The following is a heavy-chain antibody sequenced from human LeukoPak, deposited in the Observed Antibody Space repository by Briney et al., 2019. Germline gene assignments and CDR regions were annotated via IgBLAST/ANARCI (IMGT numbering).Heavy chain of an antibody. Sequence: GGSLRLSCAASGFTFSSYAMHWVRQAPGKGLEWVAVISYDGSNKYYADSVKGRFTISRDNSKNTLYRQMNSLRAEDTAVYYCAKDLGYGGNPPFKYWGQGTLVTVSS. CDR2: ISYDGSNK. D-gene: IGHD4-23*01. V-gene: IGHV3-30-3*01. J-gene: IGHJ4*02. CDR1: GFTFSSYA. CDR3: AKDLGYGGNPPFKY.